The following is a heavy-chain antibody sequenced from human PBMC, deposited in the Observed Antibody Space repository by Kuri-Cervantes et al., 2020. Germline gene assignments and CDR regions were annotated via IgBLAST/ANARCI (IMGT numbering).Heavy chain of an antibody. Sequence: ASVKVSCKASGYTFTGYYMHWVRQAPGQGLEWMGWINPKRGGTNYAQKFQGRVTMTRDTSISTAYMELSSLRSEDTAVYYCARVEGGRYPDSYYYYGMDVWGQGTTVTVSS. V-gene: IGHV1-2*02. CDR2: INPKRGGT. CDR3: ARVEGGRYPDSYYYYGMDV. J-gene: IGHJ6*02. D-gene: IGHD3-16*02. CDR1: GYTFTGYY.